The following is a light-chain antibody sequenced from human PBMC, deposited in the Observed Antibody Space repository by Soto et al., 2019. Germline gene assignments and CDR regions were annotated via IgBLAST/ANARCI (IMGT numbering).Light chain of an antibody. CDR2: GAS. J-gene: IGKJ3*01. Sequence: EIVLTQSPGTLSLSPGERATLACRASQSVSNNDLAWYQQKPGQAPRLLIHGASNRATCIPDRFSGSGSGTDFTLIISRHEPEDFAIYYCQDYGGSSPRFTFGTGTKVDI. V-gene: IGKV3-20*01. CDR1: QSVSNND. CDR3: QDYGGSSPRFT.